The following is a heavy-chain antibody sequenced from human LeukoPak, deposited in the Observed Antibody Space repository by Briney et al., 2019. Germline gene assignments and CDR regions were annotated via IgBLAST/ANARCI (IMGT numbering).Heavy chain of an antibody. CDR2: IYPGDSDT. J-gene: IGHJ3*02. D-gene: IGHD3-22*01. Sequence: GESLKISCKGSGYSFTSYWIGWVRQMPGKGLEWMGIIYPGDSDTRYSPSFQGQVTISADKSISTAYLQWSSLKASDTAMYYCARQTPHIYYYDSSGYWNPFDAFDIWGQGTMVTVSS. V-gene: IGHV5-51*01. CDR3: ARQTPHIYYYDSSGYWNPFDAFDI. CDR1: GYSFTSYW.